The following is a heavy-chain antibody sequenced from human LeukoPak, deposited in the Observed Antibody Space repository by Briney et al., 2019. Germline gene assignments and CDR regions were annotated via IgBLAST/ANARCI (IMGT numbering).Heavy chain of an antibody. CDR2: IRYDGSNK. CDR1: GFTFSSYG. V-gene: IGHV3-30*02. CDR3: ARALKYYYGSNWGDAFDI. Sequence: GGSLRLSCAASGFTFSSYGMHWVRQAPGKGLEWVAFIRYDGSNKYDADSVKGRFTISRDNAKNSLYLQMNSVRAEDTALYYCARALKYYYGSNWGDAFDIWGQGTMVTVSS. J-gene: IGHJ3*02. D-gene: IGHD3-10*01.